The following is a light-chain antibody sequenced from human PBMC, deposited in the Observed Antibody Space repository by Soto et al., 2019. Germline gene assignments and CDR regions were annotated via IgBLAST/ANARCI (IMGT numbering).Light chain of an antibody. CDR1: HDIKTW. J-gene: IGKJ3*01. Sequence: DIQMTQSPSSVSASVGDTINITCRASHDIKTWLAWYQQKPGKAPKVLIYAASNLESGVSPRFSGSGAGTEFRLTISSLQTEDFAPYFCHQASSFPYTFGPGTKVDIK. CDR3: HQASSFPYT. V-gene: IGKV1-12*01. CDR2: AAS.